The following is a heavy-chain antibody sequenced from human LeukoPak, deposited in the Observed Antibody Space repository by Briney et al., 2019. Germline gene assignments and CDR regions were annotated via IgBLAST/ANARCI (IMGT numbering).Heavy chain of an antibody. J-gene: IGHJ4*02. CDR3: ARPYDILTGYYPGYGY. CDR2: IIPIFGTA. D-gene: IGHD3-9*01. V-gene: IGHV1-69*13. CDR1: GYTFTSYG. Sequence: SVKVSCKASGYTFTSYGISWVRQAPGQGLEWMGGIIPIFGTANYAQKFQGRVTITADESTSTAYMELSSLRSEDTAVYYCARPYDILTGYYPGYGYWGQGTLVTVSS.